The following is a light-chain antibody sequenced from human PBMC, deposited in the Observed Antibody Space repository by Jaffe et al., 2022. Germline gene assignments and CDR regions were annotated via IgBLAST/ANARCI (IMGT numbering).Light chain of an antibody. CDR3: QQYSNWPLYT. J-gene: IGKJ2*01. CDR2: GAY. CDR1: QSINEY. Sequence: EIVMTQSPATLSVSPGETATLSCRASQSINEYLAWYQQKPGQAPRLLIHGAYTRATGIPARFSGGRSGTEFTLTITSLQSEDVAVYFCQQYSNWPLYTFGQGTKLEI. V-gene: IGKV3-15*01.